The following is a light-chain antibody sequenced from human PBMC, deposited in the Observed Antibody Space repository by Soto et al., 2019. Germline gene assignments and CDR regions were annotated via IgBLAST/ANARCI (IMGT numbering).Light chain of an antibody. CDR3: AAWDDSLNGLV. Sequence: QSVLTQPPSVSGTPGQRGSISCSGSRSNIGINAVDWYHQLPGTAPKVLIYANNQRPSGVPDRFSGSKSGTSASLAINGLQSDDEAHYYCAAWDDSLNGLVFGGGTKLTVL. J-gene: IGLJ2*01. CDR1: RSNIGINA. CDR2: ANN. V-gene: IGLV1-44*01.